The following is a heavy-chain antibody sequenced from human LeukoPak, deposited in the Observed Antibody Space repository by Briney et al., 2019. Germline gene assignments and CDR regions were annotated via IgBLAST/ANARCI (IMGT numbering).Heavy chain of an antibody. J-gene: IGHJ4*02. V-gene: IGHV3-33*06. CDR1: GFSFSNYG. CDR2: IWYDGNTK. D-gene: IGHD1-26*01. CDR3: AKDRKVGATTTLFDY. Sequence: GGSLRLSCAASGFSFSNYGMHWVRQAPGKGLEWVAIIWYDGNTKYYADSVKGRFTISRDNSKNTLYLQMNSLRAEDTAVYYCAKDRKVGATTTLFDYWGQGTLVTVSS.